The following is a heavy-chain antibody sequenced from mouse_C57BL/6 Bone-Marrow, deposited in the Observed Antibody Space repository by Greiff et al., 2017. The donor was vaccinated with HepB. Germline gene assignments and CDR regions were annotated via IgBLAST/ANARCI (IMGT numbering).Heavy chain of an antibody. CDR2: IYPGSGST. D-gene: IGHD2-4*01. CDR1: GYTFTSYW. V-gene: IGHV1-55*01. J-gene: IGHJ3*01. Sequence: QVQLQQPGAELVKPGASVKMSCKASGYTFTSYWITWVKQRPGQGLEWIGDIYPGSGSTNYNEKFKSKATLTVDTSSSTAYMQLSSLTSEDSAVYYCARLGDYDGGAPWFAYWGQGTLVTVSA. CDR3: ARLGDYDGGAPWFAY.